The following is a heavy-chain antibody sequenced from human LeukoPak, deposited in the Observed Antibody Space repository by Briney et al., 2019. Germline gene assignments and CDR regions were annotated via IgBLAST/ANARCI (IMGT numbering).Heavy chain of an antibody. D-gene: IGHD6-19*01. Sequence: SETLSLTCTVSGGSVSSGSYYWSWIRQPPEKGLEWIGYIYYSGSTNYNPSLKSRVTISVDTSKNQFSLKLSSVTAADTAVYYCARLVAGDYWYFDLWGRGTLVTVSS. CDR3: ARLVAGDYWYFDL. V-gene: IGHV4-61*01. CDR1: GGSVSSGSYY. CDR2: IYYSGST. J-gene: IGHJ2*01.